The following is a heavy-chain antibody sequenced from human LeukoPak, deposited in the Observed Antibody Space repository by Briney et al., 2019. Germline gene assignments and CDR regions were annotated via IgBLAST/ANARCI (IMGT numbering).Heavy chain of an antibody. CDR1: GDSVSSNNGA. D-gene: IGHD6-19*01. V-gene: IGHV6-1*01. CDR3: ARDVGTTGWHTFDY. CDR2: TYYRSKWYN. Sequence: SQTLSLTCAISGDSVSSNNGAWNWIRQSPSRGLEWLGRTYYRSKWYNDYAASIQGRITINPDTSKNQFSLQLYSVTPEDTAVYYCARDVGTTGWHTFDYWGREPWSPSPQ. J-gene: IGHJ4*02.